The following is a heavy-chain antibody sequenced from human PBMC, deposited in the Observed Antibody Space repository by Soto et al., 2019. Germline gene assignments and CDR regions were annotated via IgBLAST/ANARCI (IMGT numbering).Heavy chain of an antibody. CDR3: AIDIGFDIDY. J-gene: IGHJ4*02. Sequence: QVQLVQSGAEVQKPGASVKVSCKTSGYTFNDFGITWVRQAPGLGLEWLGWIYSKAGTSNFTPKYQGRVIMTTDTTSSTAYMELTTLTFDDSAVYFCAIDIGFDIDYWGQGTVVTVS. D-gene: IGHD5-12*01. V-gene: IGHV1-18*01. CDR1: GYTFNDFG. CDR2: IYSKAGTS.